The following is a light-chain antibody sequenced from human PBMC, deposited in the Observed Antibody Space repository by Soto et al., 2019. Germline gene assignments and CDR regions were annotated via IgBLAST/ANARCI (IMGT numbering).Light chain of an antibody. V-gene: IGKV3-20*01. CDR3: QHYGTSTRT. CDR1: QSVSATY. Sequence: EIVLTQSPGTLSSSPGESATLSCRATQSVSATYLAWYQQKPGQAPRLLIYAASSRATDIPDRFSGSGSGTDFTLAISRLEPEDFAVYWCQHYGTSTRTFGQGTKVEIK. J-gene: IGKJ1*01. CDR2: AAS.